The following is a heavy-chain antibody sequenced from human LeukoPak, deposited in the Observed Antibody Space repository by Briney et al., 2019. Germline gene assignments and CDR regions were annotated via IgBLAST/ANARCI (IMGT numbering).Heavy chain of an antibody. J-gene: IGHJ3*02. CDR2: IKQDGSEK. CDR3: ASGMIVVVQDAFDI. Sequence: PGGSLKLSCAASGFIFSAYWVTWVRQAPGKGLEWVANIKQDGSEKNYVDSVKGRFTISRDNAKNSLYLQMNSLRAEDTAVYYCASGMIVVVQDAFDIWGQGTMVTVSS. CDR1: GFIFSAYW. V-gene: IGHV3-7*01. D-gene: IGHD3-22*01.